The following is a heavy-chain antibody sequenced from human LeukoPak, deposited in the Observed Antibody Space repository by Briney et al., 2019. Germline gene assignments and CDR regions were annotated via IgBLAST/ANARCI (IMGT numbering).Heavy chain of an antibody. CDR2: ISSSSSKK. D-gene: IGHD3-3*01. V-gene: IGHV3-48*01. J-gene: IGHJ6*03. CDR1: GFTFSSYA. CDR3: ARVVLRFFSLRPDRNHCYMDV. Sequence: GGSLRLSCAASGFTFSSYAMSWARQAPGKGLEWISYISSSSSKKYGADSVKGRFTISRDNAKNSLYLQMNSLRAEDTAIYYCARVVLRFFSLRPDRNHCYMDVWGKGTTVTVSS.